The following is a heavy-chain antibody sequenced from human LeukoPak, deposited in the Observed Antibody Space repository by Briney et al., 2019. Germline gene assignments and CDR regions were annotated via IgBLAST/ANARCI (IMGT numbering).Heavy chain of an antibody. CDR3: ARLRGYCSSTSCYHPFDP. CDR2: SHHSGST. J-gene: IGHJ5*02. V-gene: IGHV4-34*01. D-gene: IGHD2-2*01. CDR1: GGSFSGYY. Sequence: SETLSLTCAVYGGSFSGYYWSWIRQPPGKGLEWIGESHHSGSTNYNPSLKSRVTISVDTSKNQFSLKLSSVTAADTAVYYCARLRGYCSSTSCYHPFDPWGQGTLVTVSS.